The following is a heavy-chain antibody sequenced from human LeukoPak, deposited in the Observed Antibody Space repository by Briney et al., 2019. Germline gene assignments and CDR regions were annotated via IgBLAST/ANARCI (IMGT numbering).Heavy chain of an antibody. D-gene: IGHD5-18*01. Sequence: QPGGSLRLSCAASGFTFSSYGMSWVRQAPGKGLEWLSAISGSGGSTYYADSVKGRFTISRDNSKNTLYLQMNSLRAEDTAVYYCAKGDSYGPNWSDYWGQGTLVTVSS. CDR3: AKGDSYGPNWSDY. CDR2: ISGSGGST. J-gene: IGHJ5*01. CDR1: GFTFSSYG. V-gene: IGHV3-23*01.